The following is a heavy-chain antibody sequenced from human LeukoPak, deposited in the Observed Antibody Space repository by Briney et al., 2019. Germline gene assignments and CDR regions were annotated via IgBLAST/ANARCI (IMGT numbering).Heavy chain of an antibody. V-gene: IGHV1-2*02. CDR3: ARAWPWARSWFDP. Sequence: ASVKVSCKASGYTFTGYYMHWVRQAPGQGLEWMGWINPNSGGTNYAQKFQGRVTMTRDTSISTAYMELSRLSSDDTAVYYCARAWPWARSWFDPWGQGTLVTVSS. J-gene: IGHJ5*02. CDR2: INPNSGGT. CDR1: GYTFTGYY. D-gene: IGHD1-26*01.